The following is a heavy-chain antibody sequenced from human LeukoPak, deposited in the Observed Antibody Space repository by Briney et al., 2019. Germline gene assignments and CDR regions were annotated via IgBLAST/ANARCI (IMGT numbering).Heavy chain of an antibody. CDR3: ARGKYCTSTSCYNPVDYFEY. CDR2: ISGSGAST. V-gene: IGHV3-23*01. J-gene: IGHJ4*02. Sequence: GGSPRLSCAASGFTFSSYAMSWVRQAPGKGLEWVSAISGSGASTYYADSVKGRFTISRDNSKSTLYLQMNSLRAEDTAVYYCARGKYCTSTSCYNPVDYFEYWGQGTLVTVSS. D-gene: IGHD2-2*02. CDR1: GFTFSSYA.